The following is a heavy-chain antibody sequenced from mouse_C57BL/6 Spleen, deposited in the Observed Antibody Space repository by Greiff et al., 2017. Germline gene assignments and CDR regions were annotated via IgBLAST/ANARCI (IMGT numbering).Heavy chain of an antibody. CDR1: GYTFTSYW. D-gene: IGHD2-4*01. J-gene: IGHJ2*01. V-gene: IGHV1-64*01. CDR2: IHPNSGST. CDR3: ARIYYDYDVDY. Sequence: QVQLQQPWAELVKPGASVKLSCKASGYTFTSYWMHWVKQRPGQGLEWIGMIHPNSGSTNYNEKFKSKATLTVDKSSSTAYMQLSSLTSEDSAVYYCARIYYDYDVDYWGQGTTLTVSS.